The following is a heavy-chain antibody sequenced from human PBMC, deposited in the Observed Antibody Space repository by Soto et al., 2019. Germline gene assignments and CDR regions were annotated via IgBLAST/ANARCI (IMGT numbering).Heavy chain of an antibody. CDR2: VSFTGTT. Sequence: PWETLSLTCSVSGGSINNNYYYWGWVRQPPGKGLEGIGSVSFTGTTYYSPSLKSRVTISVDTSKNQFSLKLSSVTAADTAVYYCAGAHCISASCYWAYYYYYGMDVWGQGTTVTVSS. J-gene: IGHJ6*02. CDR3: AGAHCISASCYWAYYYYYGMDV. D-gene: IGHD2-2*01. CDR1: GGSINNNYYY. V-gene: IGHV4-39*07.